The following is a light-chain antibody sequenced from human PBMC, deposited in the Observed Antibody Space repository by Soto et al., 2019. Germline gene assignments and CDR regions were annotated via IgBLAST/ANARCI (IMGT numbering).Light chain of an antibody. J-gene: IGLJ3*02. CDR3: TSFTATNIRV. Sequence: QSALTQPASVSGSPGQSITISCTGTSRDIGGYNYVSWHQHHPGKAPKLLIYGVNNRPSGVSNRFSGSKSGNTASLTISGLQADDEADYYCTSFTATNIRVFGGGTKLTVL. CDR2: GVN. CDR1: SRDIGGYNY. V-gene: IGLV2-14*01.